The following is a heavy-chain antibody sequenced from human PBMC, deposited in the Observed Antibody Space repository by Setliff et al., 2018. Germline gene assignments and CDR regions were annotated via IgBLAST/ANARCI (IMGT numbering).Heavy chain of an antibody. CDR3: TTDPSPTFGGVIGAAFDI. Sequence: GSLRLSCAASGFTFSSYWMHWVRQVPGKGLVWVSRVNSDGSRTDYADSVKGRFIISRDNAKNTLDLQMNSLRVEDTAVYYCTTDPSPTFGGVIGAAFDIWGQGTMVTVSS. V-gene: IGHV3-74*01. D-gene: IGHD3-16*01. CDR1: GFTFSSYW. CDR2: VNSDGSRT. J-gene: IGHJ3*02.